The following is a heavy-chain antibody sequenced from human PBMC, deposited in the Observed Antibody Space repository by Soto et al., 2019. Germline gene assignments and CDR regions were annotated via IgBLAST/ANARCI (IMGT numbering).Heavy chain of an antibody. D-gene: IGHD1-20*01. CDR2: ISYDGSNK. CDR3: AGWVGDRALRHCIYG. V-gene: IGHV3-30-3*01. J-gene: IGHJ6*01. Sequence: GGSLRLSCAASGFTFSSYAMHWVRQAPGKGLEWVAVISYDGSNKYYAGSVKGRFTISRDNSKNTLYLQMNSLRAEDTAVYYCAGWVGDRALRHCIYGWRQGTTVTVSS. CDR1: GFTFSSYA.